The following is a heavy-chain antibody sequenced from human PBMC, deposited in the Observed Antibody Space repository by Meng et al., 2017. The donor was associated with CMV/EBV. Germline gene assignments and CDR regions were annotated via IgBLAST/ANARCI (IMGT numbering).Heavy chain of an antibody. V-gene: IGHV4-34*01. J-gene: IGHJ6*02. CDR1: GGSFSGYY. D-gene: IGHD1-14*01. Sequence: GSLRLSCAVYGGSFSGYYWSWIRQPPGKGLEWIGEINHSGRTNYNPSLKSRVTISVDTSKNQFSLKLSSVTAADTAVYYCARGLGRKPHYYYYYGMDVWGQGTTVTVSS. CDR2: INHSGRT. CDR3: ARGLGRKPHYYYYYGMDV.